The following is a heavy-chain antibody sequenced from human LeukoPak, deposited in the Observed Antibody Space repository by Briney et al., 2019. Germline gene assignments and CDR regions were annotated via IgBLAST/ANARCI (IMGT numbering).Heavy chain of an antibody. CDR2: ILYDGSKK. Sequence: PGGSLRLSCAASGFTFSIYNMHWVRQAPGKGLEWVAVILYDGSKKYYADSVQGRFIISRDNSTNMLYLQMNSLRTEDTAVYYCTSNSGYEKGFWGQGNLVTVSS. CDR1: GFTFSIYN. D-gene: IGHD5-12*01. CDR3: TSNSGYEKGF. V-gene: IGHV3-30*04. J-gene: IGHJ4*02.